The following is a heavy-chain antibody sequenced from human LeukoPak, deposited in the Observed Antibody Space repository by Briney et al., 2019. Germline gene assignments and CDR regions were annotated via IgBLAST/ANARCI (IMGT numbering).Heavy chain of an antibody. D-gene: IGHD1-26*01. Sequence: ASVKVSCKASGYAFTGFYMHWLRQAPGQGLEWMGWINPNSGGTKYAQKFQGWVTMTRDTSITTAYMELSRLTSDDTAVYYCARAPLSGYYMDVWGKGTTVTVSS. CDR1: GYAFTGFY. CDR2: INPNSGGT. V-gene: IGHV1-2*04. CDR3: ARAPLSGYYMDV. J-gene: IGHJ6*03.